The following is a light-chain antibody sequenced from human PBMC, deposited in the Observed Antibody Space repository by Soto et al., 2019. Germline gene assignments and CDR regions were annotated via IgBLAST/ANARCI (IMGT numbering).Light chain of an antibody. CDR3: QQRYNWPIT. CDR1: QSVSSSY. V-gene: IGKV3D-20*02. Sequence: IVLTHSPGTLSFSPWERSTLSCRSSQSVSSSYLAWYQQKPGQAPRLLIYADSNRATGIPARFSGSGSGRDFTLTISSLEPEDFSVYYCQQRYNWPITFGQGTRLEI. J-gene: IGKJ5*01. CDR2: ADS.